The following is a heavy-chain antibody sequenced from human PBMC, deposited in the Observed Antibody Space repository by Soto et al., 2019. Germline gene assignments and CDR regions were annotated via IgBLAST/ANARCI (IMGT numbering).Heavy chain of an antibody. Sequence: ASVKVSCKASGYTFTGYYMHWVRQAPGQGLEWMGWINPNSGGTNYAQKFQGWVTMTRDTSISTAYMELGRLRSDDTAVYYCAISRRKDYYYGMDVWGQGTTVTVSS. CDR3: AISRRKDYYYGMDV. J-gene: IGHJ6*02. D-gene: IGHD2-2*01. CDR2: INPNSGGT. V-gene: IGHV1-2*04. CDR1: GYTFTGYY.